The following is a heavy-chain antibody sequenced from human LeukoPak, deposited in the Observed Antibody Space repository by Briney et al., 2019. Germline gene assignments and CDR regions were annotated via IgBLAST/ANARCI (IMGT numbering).Heavy chain of an antibody. V-gene: IGHV3-48*03. J-gene: IGHJ5*02. Sequence: GGSLRLSCAASGFTFSSYEMNWVRQAPGKGLEWVSYISSSGCTIYYADSVKGRFTISRDNAKNSLYLQMNSLRAEDTAVYYCARGGVVTRLTGLFDPWGQGTLVTVSS. CDR2: ISSSGCTI. CDR1: GFTFSSYE. D-gene: IGHD4-23*01. CDR3: ARGGVVTRLTGLFDP.